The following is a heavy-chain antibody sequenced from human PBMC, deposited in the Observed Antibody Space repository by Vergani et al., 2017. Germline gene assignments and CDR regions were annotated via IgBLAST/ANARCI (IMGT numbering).Heavy chain of an antibody. V-gene: IGHV3-30*18. D-gene: IGHD3-10*01. CDR2: ISYDGSDK. CDR3: AKATLIPYGSGNYYYYMDV. J-gene: IGHJ6*03. CDR1: GFTFSSYG. Sequence: QVQLVESGGGVVQPGRSLRLSCAASGFTFSSYGMHWVRQAPGKGLERVAIISYDGSDKYSADSVTGRFTISRDNSKNTLYLQMNSLRAEDTAVYYCAKATLIPYGSGNYYYYMDVWGKGTTVTVSS.